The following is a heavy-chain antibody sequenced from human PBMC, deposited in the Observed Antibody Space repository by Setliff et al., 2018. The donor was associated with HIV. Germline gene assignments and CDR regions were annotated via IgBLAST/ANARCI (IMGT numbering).Heavy chain of an antibody. Sequence: PGGSLRLSCAASGFTVSSNYMSWVRQAPGKGLEWVSLIHSGGSTYYADSVKGRFTISRDNSKNTLYLQMNSLRAGDTAIYYCARIQYSSGWYPALDYWGQGTLVTVSS. J-gene: IGHJ4*02. CDR2: IHSGGST. CDR1: GFTVSSNY. CDR3: ARIQYSSGWYPALDY. V-gene: IGHV3-66*02. D-gene: IGHD6-19*01.